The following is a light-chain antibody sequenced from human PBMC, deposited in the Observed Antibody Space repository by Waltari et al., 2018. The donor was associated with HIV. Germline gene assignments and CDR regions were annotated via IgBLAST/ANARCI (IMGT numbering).Light chain of an antibody. V-gene: IGKV3-11*01. J-gene: IGKJ5*01. Sequence: EIVLTQSPATLSLSPGERATLSCRASQSIATYLAWYQHKPGQPPRLLMSHASTRATVIPARFSGSGSGTDFTLTISSLEPEDFAIYYCQQRAISPGTFGHGTRLDIK. CDR3: QQRAISPGT. CDR2: HAS. CDR1: QSIATY.